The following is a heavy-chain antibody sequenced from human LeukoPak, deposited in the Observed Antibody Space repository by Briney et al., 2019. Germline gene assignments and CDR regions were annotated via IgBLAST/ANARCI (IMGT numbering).Heavy chain of an antibody. Sequence: GGSLRLSCAASGFTFSGDAMHWGRQAPGKGLEGVAVISYDGSNKYYADSMKGRFTISRDNSKNTLYLQMNSLRAEDTAVYYCAKGHMGRPHLDYWGQGTLVTVSS. J-gene: IGHJ4*02. CDR2: ISYDGSNK. CDR1: GFTFSGDA. CDR3: AKGHMGRPHLDY. V-gene: IGHV3-30*18.